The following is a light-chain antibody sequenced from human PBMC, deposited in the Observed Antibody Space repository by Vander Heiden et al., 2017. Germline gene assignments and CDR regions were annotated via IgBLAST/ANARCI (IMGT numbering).Light chain of an antibody. CDR1: QSIRAD. J-gene: IGKJ2*01. CDR3: QQRNSWPRT. Sequence: DIVLTQSPATLSLSPGERATLTGRASQSIRADLAWYQQKPGQAPRLLIYDASNRATGIPARFSGSGSGTDFTLTISSLEPEDFAVYYCQQRNSWPRTFGQGTKVEI. CDR2: DAS. V-gene: IGKV3-11*01.